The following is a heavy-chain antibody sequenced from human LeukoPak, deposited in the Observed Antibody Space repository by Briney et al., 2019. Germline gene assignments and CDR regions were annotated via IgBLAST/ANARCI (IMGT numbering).Heavy chain of an antibody. D-gene: IGHD3-10*01. CDR3: ARGRRLLWFGEKNTFDY. CDR1: GGSISSSSYY. CDR2: INHSGST. Sequence: SETLSLTCTVSGGSISSSSYYWGWIRPPPGKGLEWIGEINHSGSTNYNPSLKSRVTISVDTSKNQFSLKLSSVTAADTAVYYCARGRRLLWFGEKNTFDYWGQGTLVTVSS. J-gene: IGHJ4*02. V-gene: IGHV4-39*07.